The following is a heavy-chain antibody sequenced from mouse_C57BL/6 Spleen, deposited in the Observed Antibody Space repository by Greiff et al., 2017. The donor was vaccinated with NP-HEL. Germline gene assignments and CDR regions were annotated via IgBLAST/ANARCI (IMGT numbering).Heavy chain of an antibody. J-gene: IGHJ2*01. CDR2: INPSSGYT. CDR1: GYTFTSYT. D-gene: IGHD2-3*01. CDR3: ARLDGFLDY. V-gene: IGHV1-4*01. Sequence: QVQLKESGAELARPGASVKMSCKASGYTFTSYTMHWVKQRPGQGLEWIGYINPSSGYTKYNQKFKDKATLTADKSSSTAYMQLSSLTSEDSAVYYCARLDGFLDYWGQGTTLTVSS.